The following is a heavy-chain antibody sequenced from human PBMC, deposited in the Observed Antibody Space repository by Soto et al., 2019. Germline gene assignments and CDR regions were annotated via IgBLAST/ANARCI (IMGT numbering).Heavy chain of an antibody. CDR2: IYYSGST. Sequence: SETLSLTCTVSGGSVSSGSYYWSWIRQPPGKGLEWIGYIYYSGSTNYNPSLKSRVTISVDTSKNQFSLKLSSVTAADTAVYYCARGFLDLPGIAVAGPDYWGQGTLVTVSS. CDR1: GGSVSSGSYY. V-gene: IGHV4-61*01. J-gene: IGHJ4*02. D-gene: IGHD6-19*01. CDR3: ARGFLDLPGIAVAGPDY.